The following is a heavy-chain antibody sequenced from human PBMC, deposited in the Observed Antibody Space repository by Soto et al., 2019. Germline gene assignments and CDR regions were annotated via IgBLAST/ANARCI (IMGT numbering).Heavy chain of an antibody. V-gene: IGHV3-30-3*01. D-gene: IGHD5-12*01. CDR3: ARDVEYSGYDPGIDY. CDR1: GFTFSSSA. Sequence: PGGSLRLSCAASGFTFSSSAMHWVLQAPGRGLEWVAVISYDGSNKYYADSVKGRFTISRDNSKNTLYLQMNSLRAEDTAVYSCARDVEYSGYDPGIDYWGQGP. J-gene: IGHJ4*02. CDR2: ISYDGSNK.